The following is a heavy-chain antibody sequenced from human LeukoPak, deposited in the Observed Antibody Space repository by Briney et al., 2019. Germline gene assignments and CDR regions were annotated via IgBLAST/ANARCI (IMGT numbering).Heavy chain of an antibody. CDR2: ISSSSSYI. D-gene: IGHD2-2*01. V-gene: IGHV3-21*01. CDR1: GFTFSSYS. Sequence: GGSPRLSCAASGFTFSSYSMNWVRQAPGKGLEWVSSISSSSSYIYYADSVKGRFTISRDNAKNSLYLQMNSLRAEDTAVYYCARVGTGVPAAHTIDYWGQGTLVTVSS. CDR3: ARVGTGVPAAHTIDY. J-gene: IGHJ4*02.